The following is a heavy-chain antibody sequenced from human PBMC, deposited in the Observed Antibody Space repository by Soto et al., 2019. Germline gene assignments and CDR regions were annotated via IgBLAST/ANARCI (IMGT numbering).Heavy chain of an antibody. CDR2: ISSSGTGI. Sequence: GGSLRLSCAAPGFTFSDYYMTWIRQAPGKGLEWVSYISSSGTGIYYADSMKGRFTISRDNAKKSLYLQMSSLRAEDTAVYYCARAYSDAFDIWGQGTMVTVS. V-gene: IGHV3-11*01. J-gene: IGHJ3*02. CDR3: ARAYSDAFDI. CDR1: GFTFSDYY. D-gene: IGHD2-15*01.